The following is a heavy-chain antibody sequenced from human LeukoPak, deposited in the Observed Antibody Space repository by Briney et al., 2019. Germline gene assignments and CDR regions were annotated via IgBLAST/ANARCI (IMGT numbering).Heavy chain of an antibody. CDR1: GFTFSTYA. V-gene: IGHV3-23*01. Sequence: GGSLRLSCAASGFTFSTYAMSWVRQAPGKGLEWVSAISGSGGSTYYADSVKGRFTISRDNSKNTLYLQMNSLRAEDTAVYYCAKVGGFYDILTGYHNDYWGQGTLVTVSS. CDR2: ISGSGGST. D-gene: IGHD3-9*01. CDR3: AKVGGFYDILTGYHNDY. J-gene: IGHJ4*02.